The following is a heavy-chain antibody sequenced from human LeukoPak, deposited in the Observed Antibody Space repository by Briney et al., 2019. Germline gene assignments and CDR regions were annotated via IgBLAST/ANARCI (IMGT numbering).Heavy chain of an antibody. CDR2: ISGSGGST. V-gene: IGHV3-23*01. CDR3: AKDPLDCSGGSCFIDY. J-gene: IGHJ4*02. CDR1: GFTFSSYA. D-gene: IGHD2-15*01. Sequence: GGSLRLSCAVSGFTFSSYAMRWVRQAPGKGLEWVSAISGSGGSTYYADSVKGRFTISRDNSKNTLYLQMNSLRAEDTAVYYCAKDPLDCSGGSCFIDYWGQGTLVTVSS.